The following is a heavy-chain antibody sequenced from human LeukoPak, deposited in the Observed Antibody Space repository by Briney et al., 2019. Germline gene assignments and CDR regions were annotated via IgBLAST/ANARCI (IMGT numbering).Heavy chain of an antibody. V-gene: IGHV4-30-4*01. CDR1: GGSISSGDYY. D-gene: IGHD4-17*01. Sequence: SQTLSLTCTVSGGSISSGDYYWSWIRQPPGKGLEWIGYIYYSGSTYYNPSLKSRVTISVDTSKNQFSLKLSSVTAADTAVYYCARRLARRGYGDYCDYWGQGTLVTVSS. CDR2: IYYSGST. J-gene: IGHJ4*02. CDR3: ARRLARRGYGDYCDY.